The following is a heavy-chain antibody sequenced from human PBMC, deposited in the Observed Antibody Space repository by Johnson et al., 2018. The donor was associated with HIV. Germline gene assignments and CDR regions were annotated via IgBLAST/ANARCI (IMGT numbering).Heavy chain of an antibody. CDR3: AKDHDYGDAFDI. CDR2: IKQDGSEK. CDR1: GFTFSSYW. V-gene: IGHV3-7*01. D-gene: IGHD4-17*01. J-gene: IGHJ3*02. Sequence: VQLVESGGGLVQPGGSLRLSCAASGFTFSSYWMSWVRQAPGKGLEWVANIKQDGSEKYYVDSVKGRFTISRDNAKNSLYLQMNSLGAEDTAVYYCAKDHDYGDAFDIWGQGTMVTVSS.